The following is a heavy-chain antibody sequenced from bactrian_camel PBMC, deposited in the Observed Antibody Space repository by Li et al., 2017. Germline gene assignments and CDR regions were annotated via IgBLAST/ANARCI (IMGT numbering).Heavy chain of an antibody. D-gene: IGHD8*01. J-gene: IGHJ4*01. Sequence: HVQLVESGGGAVRTGESLRLSCEFSGWPYSAFLMAFFRQRPGKEREGIAAIDWNAMTTYADSVKGRFTISKDNANNILYLQMNNLKPEDTGMYYCAVAERILSASARPRPPPLSAGAYNYWCQGTQVTVS. V-gene: IGHV3S57*01. CDR1: GWPYSAFL. CDR2: IDWNAMT. CDR3: AVAERILSASARPRPPPLSAGAYNY.